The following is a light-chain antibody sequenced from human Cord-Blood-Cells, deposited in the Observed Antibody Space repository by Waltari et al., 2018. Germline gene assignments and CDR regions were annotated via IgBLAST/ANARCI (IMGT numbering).Light chain of an antibody. J-gene: IGLJ3*02. CDR2: DVS. CDR3: SSYASSSTRV. Sequence: QSALTQTASVSGSPGQSITISCTGTSSDVGGYNYVSWYQQHPGKAPTLMIYDVSNRPSGVSNRFSGSKSGNTASLTISGLQVEDEADYSCSSYASSSTRVFGGGTKLTVL. CDR1: SSDVGGYNY. V-gene: IGLV2-14*01.